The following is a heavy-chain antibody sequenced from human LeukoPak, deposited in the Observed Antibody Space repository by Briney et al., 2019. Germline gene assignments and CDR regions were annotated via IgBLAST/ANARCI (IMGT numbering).Heavy chain of an antibody. CDR1: GFTFNTYW. V-gene: IGHV3-74*01. D-gene: IGHD1-26*01. Sequence: GGSLRLSCAASGFTFNTYWMHWVRQAPGKGLAWVSHINHDGRTTNYADSVKGRFTISRDNAKNTLYLQMNSLRAEDTAVYYCARVAVGPTSYYYYYMDVWGKGTTVTVSS. CDR3: ARVAVGPTSYYYYYMDV. CDR2: INHDGRTT. J-gene: IGHJ6*03.